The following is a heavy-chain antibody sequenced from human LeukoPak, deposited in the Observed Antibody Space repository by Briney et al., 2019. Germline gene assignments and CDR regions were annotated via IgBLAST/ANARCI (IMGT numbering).Heavy chain of an antibody. CDR3: AREYCSGGSCYGYFQH. J-gene: IGHJ1*01. CDR1: GGTFSSYA. Sequence: ASVKVSCKASGGTFSSYAISWVRQAPGQGLEWMGGIIPIFGTANYAQKFQGRVTMTRDTSISTAYMELSRLRSDDTAVYYCAREYCSGGSCYGYFQHWGQGTLVTVSS. D-gene: IGHD2-15*01. V-gene: IGHV1-69*05. CDR2: IIPIFGTA.